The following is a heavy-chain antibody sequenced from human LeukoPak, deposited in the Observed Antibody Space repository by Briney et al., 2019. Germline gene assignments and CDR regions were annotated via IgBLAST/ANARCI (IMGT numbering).Heavy chain of an antibody. D-gene: IGHD3-10*01. CDR1: GFTFSSYA. V-gene: IGHV3-30-3*01. Sequence: GGSLRLSCAVSGFTFSSYAMHWVRQAPGKGLEWVAVISYDGSNKYYADSVKGRFTISRDNSKNTLYLQMNSLRAEDTAVYYCARGTGWFGELLWVDYWGQGTLVTVSS. J-gene: IGHJ4*02. CDR2: ISYDGSNK. CDR3: ARGTGWFGELLWVDY.